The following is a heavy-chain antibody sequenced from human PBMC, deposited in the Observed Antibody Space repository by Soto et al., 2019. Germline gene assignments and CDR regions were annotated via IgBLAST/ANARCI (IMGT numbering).Heavy chain of an antibody. D-gene: IGHD1-1*01. CDR2: ISGSGGST. CDR3: AKDQLPVLTHSPTNDAFDI. J-gene: IGHJ3*02. Sequence: EVQLLESGGGLVQPGGSLRLSCAASGFTFSSYAMSWVRQAPGKGLEWVSAISGSGGSTYYADSVKGRFTISRDNSKNTLYLQMNSLRAEDTAVYYCAKDQLPVLTHSPTNDAFDIWGQGTMVTVSS. V-gene: IGHV3-23*01. CDR1: GFTFSSYA.